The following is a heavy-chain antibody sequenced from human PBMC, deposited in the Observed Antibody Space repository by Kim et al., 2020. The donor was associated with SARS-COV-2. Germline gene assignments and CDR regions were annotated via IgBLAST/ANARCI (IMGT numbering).Heavy chain of an antibody. CDR2: INHSGST. D-gene: IGHD3-22*01. J-gene: IGHJ4*02. CDR1: GGSFSGYY. Sequence: SETLSLTCAVYGGSFSGYYWSWIRQPPGKGLEWIGEINHSGSTNYNPSLKSRVTISVDTSKNQFSLKLSSVTAADTAVYYCARGRGTMIVVVINYYFDYWGQGTLVTVSS. CDR3: ARGRGTMIVVVINYYFDY. V-gene: IGHV4-34*01.